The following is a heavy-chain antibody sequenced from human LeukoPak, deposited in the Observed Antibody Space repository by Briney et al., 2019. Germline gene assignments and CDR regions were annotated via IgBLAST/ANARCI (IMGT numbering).Heavy chain of an antibody. V-gene: IGHV3-73*01. J-gene: IGHJ3*02. CDR2: IKSKPISYAT. CDR3: PGHPDVIVVTIASERGRAFDI. CDR1: GFTFSGSA. Sequence: PGGSLRLSCAASGFTFSGSAIHGVRQTSGKGLEWVGRIKSKPISYATAYAASVKGRFTITRDDSSSTAYLQMNRLKNDDTAVYYCPGHPDVIVVTIASERGRAFDIWGQGTMVTVSS. D-gene: IGHD3-22*01.